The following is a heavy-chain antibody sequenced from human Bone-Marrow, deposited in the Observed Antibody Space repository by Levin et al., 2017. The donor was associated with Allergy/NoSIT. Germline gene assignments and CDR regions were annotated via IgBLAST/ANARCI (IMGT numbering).Heavy chain of an antibody. J-gene: IGHJ4*02. CDR3: AKDQTASSSWSEFFDY. CDR2: ISGDSGRT. Sequence: GGSLRLSCAASGFTFSSYAMSWVRQAPGKGLEWLSGISGDSGRTYYADSVKGRFTISRDNSKNTLYLQMNSLRAEDTAVYYCAKDQTASSSWSEFFDYWGQGTLVTVSS. V-gene: IGHV3-23*01. CDR1: GFTFSSYA. D-gene: IGHD6-13*01.